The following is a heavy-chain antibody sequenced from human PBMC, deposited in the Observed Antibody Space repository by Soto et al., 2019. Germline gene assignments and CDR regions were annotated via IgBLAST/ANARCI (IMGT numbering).Heavy chain of an antibody. CDR1: GGSFSGYY. V-gene: IGHV4-34*01. D-gene: IGHD4-17*01. J-gene: IGHJ3*02. CDR3: ARDDYGGDAFDI. Sequence: SETLSLTCAVYGGSFSGYYWSWIRQPPGKGLEWIGEINHSGSTNYNPSLKSRVTISVDTSKNQSSLKLSSVTAADTAVYYCARDDYGGDAFDIWGQGTMVTVSS. CDR2: INHSGST.